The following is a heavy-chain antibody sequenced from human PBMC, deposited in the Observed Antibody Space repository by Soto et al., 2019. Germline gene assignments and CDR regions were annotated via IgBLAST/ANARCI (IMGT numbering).Heavy chain of an antibody. J-gene: IGHJ4*02. Sequence: ETLSLSCTVAGGSFKIGSYSWSWIRQPPGKGLEWIGYVYHTGRTSYNPSLKSRVSISMDTSKNQFSLNLDSVTAADTAVYFCARDFAYFDSWGQGTLVTVSS. D-gene: IGHD3-3*01. CDR3: ARDFAYFDS. V-gene: IGHV4-61*01. CDR2: VYHTGRT. CDR1: GGSFKIGSYS.